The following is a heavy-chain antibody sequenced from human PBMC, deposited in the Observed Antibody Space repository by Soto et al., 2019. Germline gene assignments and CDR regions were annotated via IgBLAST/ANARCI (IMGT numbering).Heavy chain of an antibody. J-gene: IGHJ4*02. V-gene: IGHV1-2*02. CDR1: GYTITGYY. D-gene: IGHD5-12*01. Sequence: ASVKVSWKASGYTITGYYMHCVRQAPGQGLEWMGWINPNSGGTNYAQKFQGRVTMTRDTSISTAYMELSRLRSDDTAVYYCAMGEGRVATIFAYWGQGILVTVS. CDR2: INPNSGGT. CDR3: AMGEGRVATIFAY.